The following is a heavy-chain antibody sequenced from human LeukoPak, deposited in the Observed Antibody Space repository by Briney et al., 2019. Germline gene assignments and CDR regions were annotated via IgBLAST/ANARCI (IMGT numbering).Heavy chain of an antibody. CDR1: GGTFSSYA. V-gene: IGHV1-69*13. J-gene: IGHJ5*02. CDR3: ARDPTDYYDSSGYYP. CDR2: IIPIFGTA. D-gene: IGHD3-22*01. Sequence: SVKVSCKASGGTFSSYAISWVRQAPGQGLEWMGGIIPIFGTANYAQKFQGRVTITADESTSTAYMELSSLRSEDTAVYYCARDPTDYYDSSGYYPWGQGTLVTVSS.